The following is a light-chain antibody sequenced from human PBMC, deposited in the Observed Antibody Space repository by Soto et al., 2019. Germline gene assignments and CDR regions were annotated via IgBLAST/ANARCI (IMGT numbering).Light chain of an antibody. CDR2: RVI. V-gene: IGLV2-14*03. CDR3: GSYTSATTWV. Sequence: QSALTQPASMSGSPGQSITISCTGTSSDIGRYDYVSWYQPLPGKAPKLMIYRVINRPSGVSDRFSGSKSGNSASLSISGRHPDDEATYFCGSYTSATTWVFGGGTKLTVL. J-gene: IGLJ3*02. CDR1: SSDIGRYDY.